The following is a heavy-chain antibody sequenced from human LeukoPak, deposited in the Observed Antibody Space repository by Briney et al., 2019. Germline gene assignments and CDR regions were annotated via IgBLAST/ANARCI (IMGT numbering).Heavy chain of an antibody. J-gene: IGHJ4*02. Sequence: GGTLRLSCAASGFTFSSYGMSWVRQAPGKGLEWVSAISGSGGNTYYADSVKGRFTISRDKAKNSLYLQMNSLRTEDMALYYCAKSLGGDSGRGGDFDYWGQGTLVTVSS. V-gene: IGHV3-23*01. CDR2: ISGSGGNT. CDR3: AKSLGGDSGRGGDFDY. CDR1: GFTFSSYG. D-gene: IGHD3-10*01.